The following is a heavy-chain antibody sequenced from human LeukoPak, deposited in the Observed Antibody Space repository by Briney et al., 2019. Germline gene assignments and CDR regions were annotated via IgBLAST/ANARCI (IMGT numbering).Heavy chain of an antibody. D-gene: IGHD2-2*01. CDR2: ISSSSSMI. V-gene: IGHV3-48*02. CDR1: GFTFSNAW. J-gene: IGHJ6*02. CDR3: ARESGEGIKEGITVVVPAVMRGMDV. Sequence: GGSLRLSCAASGFTFSNAWMNWVRQAPGKGLEWVSYISSSSSMIYYADSVKGRFTISRDNAKNSLYLQMNSLRDEDTAVYYCARESGEGIKEGITVVVPAVMRGMDVWGQGTTVTVSS.